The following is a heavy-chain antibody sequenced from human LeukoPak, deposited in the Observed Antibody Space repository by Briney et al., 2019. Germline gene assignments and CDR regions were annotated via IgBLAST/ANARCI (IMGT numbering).Heavy chain of an antibody. CDR3: TGVNWNDLRPRDN. J-gene: IGHJ4*02. CDR1: GGSFSGYY. V-gene: IGHV4-34*01. Sequence: SGTLSLTCAVYGGSFSGYYWSWIRQPLGEGLEWVVENNHSERNNYNPLHRSLATISVDTSNTQFLLKLSSVTDAATAVYYGTGVNWNDLRPRDNWGQGTLVTVSS. CDR2: NNHSERN. D-gene: IGHD1-20*01.